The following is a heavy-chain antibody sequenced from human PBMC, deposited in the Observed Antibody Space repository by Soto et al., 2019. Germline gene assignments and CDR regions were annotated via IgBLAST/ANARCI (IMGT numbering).Heavy chain of an antibody. J-gene: IGHJ4*02. CDR3: ATDGASSGWYGY. CDR2: INPSGGST. Sequence: SVKVCCKACGESFTSYYMHSARQAPGQGLEWMGIINPSGGSTSYAQKFQGRVTMTRDTSTSTVYMELSSLRSEDTAVYYCATDGASSGWYGYWGQGTLVTVS. D-gene: IGHD6-19*01. CDR1: GESFTSYY. V-gene: IGHV1-46*01.